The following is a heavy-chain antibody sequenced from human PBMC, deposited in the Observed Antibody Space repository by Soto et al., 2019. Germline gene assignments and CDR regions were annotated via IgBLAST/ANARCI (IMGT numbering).Heavy chain of an antibody. Sequence: PSETLSLTCNVSGGSISGHYWNWIRQPPGKGLEWIGEINHSGSTNYNPSLKSRVTISVDTSKNQFSLKLTSVTAADTAVYYCARDKITGLFDYWGQGTLVTVSS. V-gene: IGHV4-34*01. D-gene: IGHD2-8*02. CDR3: ARDKITGLFDY. CDR2: INHSGST. CDR1: GGSISGHY. J-gene: IGHJ4*02.